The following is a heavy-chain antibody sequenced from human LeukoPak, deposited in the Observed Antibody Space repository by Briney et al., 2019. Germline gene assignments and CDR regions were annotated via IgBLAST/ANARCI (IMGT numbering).Heavy chain of an antibody. V-gene: IGHV3-48*02. CDR3: ARSDLRFLELLDY. CDR2: ISSSSNKI. Sequence: PGGSLRLSCAASGFTFSGYSMNWVRQAPEKGLEWVSYISSSSNKIYYADSVKGRFITSRDNAKNSLYLQMNSLRDEDTAVYYCARSDLRFLELLDYWGQGTLATVSS. J-gene: IGHJ4*02. D-gene: IGHD3-3*01. CDR1: GFTFSGYS.